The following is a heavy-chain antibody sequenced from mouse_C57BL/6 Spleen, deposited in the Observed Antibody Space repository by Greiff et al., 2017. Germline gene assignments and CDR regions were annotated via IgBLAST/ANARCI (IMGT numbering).Heavy chain of an antibody. V-gene: IGHV3-6*01. CDR1: GYSITSGYY. CDR2: IIYDGSN. CDR3: ARGHSSAWFAY. J-gene: IGHJ3*01. Sequence: EVQLQESGPGLVKPSQSLSLTCSVTGYSITSGYYWNWIRQFPGNKLEWMGYIIYDGSNNYNPSLKNRISITRDTSKNQFFLKLNSVTTEDTATYYCARGHSSAWFAYWGQGTLVTVSA. D-gene: IGHD3-1*01.